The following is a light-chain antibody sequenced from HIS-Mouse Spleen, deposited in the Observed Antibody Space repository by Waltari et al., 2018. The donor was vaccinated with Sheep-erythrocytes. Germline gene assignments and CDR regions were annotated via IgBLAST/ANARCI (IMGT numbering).Light chain of an antibody. Sequence: DIQMTQSPSSVSASVGDSVTITCRASQGSSSWLAWYQQKPGKAPKLLIYAASSLQSGVPSRFSGCGSGTDFTLTISSLQPEDFATYYCQQANSFPITFGQGTRLEIK. CDR1: QGSSSW. CDR2: AAS. V-gene: IGKV1-12*01. J-gene: IGKJ5*01. CDR3: QQANSFPIT.